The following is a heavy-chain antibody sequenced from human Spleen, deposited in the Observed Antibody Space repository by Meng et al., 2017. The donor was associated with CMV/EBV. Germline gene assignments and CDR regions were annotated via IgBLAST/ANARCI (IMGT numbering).Heavy chain of an antibody. V-gene: IGHV5-51*01. CDR1: FTSYW. CDR2: IYPNDSDA. D-gene: IGHD1-1*01. CDR3: ARLPPPDNISRRTWERPFDY. J-gene: IGHJ4*02. Sequence: FTSYWIGWVRQMPGKGPEWMGIIYPNDSDARYSPSFQGQVTISADKSISTAYLQWSSLKASDTAIYYCARLPPPDNISRRTWERPFDYWGQGTLVTVSS.